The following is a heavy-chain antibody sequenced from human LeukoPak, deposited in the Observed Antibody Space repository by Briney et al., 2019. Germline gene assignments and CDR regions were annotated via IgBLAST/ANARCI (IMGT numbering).Heavy chain of an antibody. J-gene: IGHJ4*02. CDR1: GASISSYY. D-gene: IGHD4-23*01. CDR3: ASVDYGGNSGY. Sequence: SETLSLTCTVSGASISSYYWSWIRQPPGKGLEWIGRIYTSGSTNYNPSPKSRVTISVDTSKNQFSLKLSSVTAADTAVYYCASVDYGGNSGYWGQGTLVTVSS. V-gene: IGHV4-4*08. CDR2: IYTSGST.